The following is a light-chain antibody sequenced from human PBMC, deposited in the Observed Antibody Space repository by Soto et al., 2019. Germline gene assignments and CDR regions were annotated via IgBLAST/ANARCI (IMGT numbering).Light chain of an antibody. Sequence: IVLTQTPLSSPVTLGPPSSFSCRSAESLLHSDGNTYLSWLNQRXGQPPRXLIYQVSKRFPGVPSRVSGSGSGTEFTLTISSLQPDDFETYYCQHYNSYSEAFGQGTKVDIK. J-gene: IGKJ1*01. V-gene: IGKV2-24*01. CDR3: QHYNSYSEA. CDR2: QVS. CDR1: ESLLHSDGNTY.